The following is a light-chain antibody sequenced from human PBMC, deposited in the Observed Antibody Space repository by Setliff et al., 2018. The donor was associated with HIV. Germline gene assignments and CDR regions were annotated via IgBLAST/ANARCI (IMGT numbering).Light chain of an antibody. J-gene: IGKJ1*01. Sequence: DIVMTQSPDSLAVSLGERATINCKSSQSVLYSSNNKNYLAWYQQKPGQSPKLLIYWASTREPGVPDRFSGSGSGSDFTLTISKMQAEDVAVYYCQQHYSTPQTFGQGTKV. CDR3: QQHYSTPQT. V-gene: IGKV4-1*01. CDR1: QSVLYSSNNKNY. CDR2: WAS.